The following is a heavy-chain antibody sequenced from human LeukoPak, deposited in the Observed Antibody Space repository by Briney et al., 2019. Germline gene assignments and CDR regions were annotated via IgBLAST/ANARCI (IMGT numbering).Heavy chain of an antibody. V-gene: IGHV4-34*01. Sequence: PSETLSLTCAVYGGSCSGYYWSWIRQPPGKGLEWIGEINHSGSTNYNPSLKSRVTISVDTSKNQFSLKLSSVTAADTAVYYCARSTPGYYYYYYYMDVWGRGTTVTVSS. CDR2: INHSGST. CDR3: ARSTPGYYYYYYYMDV. CDR1: GGSCSGYY. J-gene: IGHJ6*03. D-gene: IGHD1-1*01.